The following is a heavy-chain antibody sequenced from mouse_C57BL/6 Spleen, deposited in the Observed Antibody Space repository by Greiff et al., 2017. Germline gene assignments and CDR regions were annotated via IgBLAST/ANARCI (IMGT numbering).Heavy chain of an antibody. Sequence: QVHVKPPGAELVQPGASVKMSCKASGYTFTSYWITWVKQRPGQGLEWIGDIYPGSGSTNYNEKFKSKATLTVDTSSSTAYMQLSSLTSEDSAVYYCERDDYDLGGNDDWGKGTTLTVSS. V-gene: IGHV1-55*01. CDR3: ERDDYDLGGNDD. CDR2: IYPGSGST. J-gene: IGHJ2*01. CDR1: GYTFTSYW. D-gene: IGHD2-4*01.